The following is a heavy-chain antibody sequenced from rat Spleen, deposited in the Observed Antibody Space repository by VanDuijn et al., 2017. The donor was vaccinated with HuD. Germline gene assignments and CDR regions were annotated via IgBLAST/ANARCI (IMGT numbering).Heavy chain of an antibody. Sequence: EVQLVESGGGFVQPGRSLKFSCVASGFTFRDYAMAWVRQAPKKGLEWVDTILYDTTNTYYRDSVRGRFTISRDNAKNTLYLQMDSLRSEDTATYYCARHPQLGAYWYFDFWGPGTMFTVSS. V-gene: IGHV5-17*01. J-gene: IGHJ1*01. CDR3: ARHPQLGAYWYFDF. CDR1: GFTFRDYA. D-gene: IGHD5-1*01. CDR2: ILYDTTNT.